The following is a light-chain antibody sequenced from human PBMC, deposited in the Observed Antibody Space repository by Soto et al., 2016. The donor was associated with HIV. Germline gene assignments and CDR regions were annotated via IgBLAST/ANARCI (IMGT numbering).Light chain of an antibody. V-gene: IGLV3-21*03. CDR2: DDS. CDR1: NIGSKS. Sequence: SYELTQPPSVSVAPEKTARITCGGNNIGSKSVHWYQQKPGQAPVLVVYDDSHRPSGIPERFSGSNSGNTATLTITRVEAGDGADYYCQVWDSSSAHPVFGGGTKLTVL. CDR3: QVWDSSSAHPV. J-gene: IGLJ2*01.